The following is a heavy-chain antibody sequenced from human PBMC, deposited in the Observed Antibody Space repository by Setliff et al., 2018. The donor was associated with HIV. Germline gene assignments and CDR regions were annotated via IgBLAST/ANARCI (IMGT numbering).Heavy chain of an antibody. CDR2: IYTSGTT. V-gene: IGHV4-61*02. CDR1: GGSITGGSYY. D-gene: IGHD3-22*01. J-gene: IGHJ4*02. CDR3: ARCSYDSSGYYYYYFDY. Sequence: SETLSLTCTVSGGSITGGSYYWSWTRQPAGKGLEWIGRIYTSGTTSYNPSLKSRVSISVDTSKNQFSLNLSSVTAADTAVYYCARCSYDSSGYYYYYFDYWGQGALVTVSS.